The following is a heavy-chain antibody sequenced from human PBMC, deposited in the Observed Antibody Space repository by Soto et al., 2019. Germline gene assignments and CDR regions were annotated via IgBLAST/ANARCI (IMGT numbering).Heavy chain of an antibody. D-gene: IGHD3-3*01. V-gene: IGHV3-33*01. CDR2: IWYDGSNK. J-gene: IGHJ6*02. CDR1: GFTFSSYG. CDR3: ARDHDFWSGPYGMDV. Sequence: QVQLVESGGGVVQPGRSLRLSCAASGFTFSSYGMHWVRQAPGKGLEWVAVIWYDGSNKYYADSVKGRFTISRDNSKNTLYLQMNSLRAEVTALYYCARDHDFWSGPYGMDVWGQGTTVTVSS.